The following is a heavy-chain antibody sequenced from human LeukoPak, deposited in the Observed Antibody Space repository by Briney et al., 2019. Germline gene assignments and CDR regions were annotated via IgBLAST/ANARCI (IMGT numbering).Heavy chain of an antibody. D-gene: IGHD2-2*01. CDR1: GYSFNTYW. J-gene: IGHJ4*02. V-gene: IGHV5-51*01. CDR2: IYPGDSDT. Sequence: GESLKISCKGSGYSFNTYWIGWVRQMPGKGLKWMGIIYPGDSDTRYSPSFQGQVTISADKSISTAYLQWSSLKASDTAMYYCARHGSVVNRLNFFDWWGQGTLVTVSS. CDR3: ARHGSVVNRLNFFDW.